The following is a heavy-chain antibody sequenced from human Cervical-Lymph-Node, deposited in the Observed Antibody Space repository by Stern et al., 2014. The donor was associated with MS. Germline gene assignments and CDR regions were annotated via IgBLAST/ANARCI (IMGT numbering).Heavy chain of an antibody. CDR2: ISCDGAKT. CDR3: ARGSDWYPLDY. V-gene: IGHV3-30*03. Sequence: VQLVESEGGVVQPGRSLRLSCSPSGFAFSTYGMHWVRQAPGKGLEWVALISCDGAKTYYAVSVKGRFTISRDNPKNTLYLQMKSLRGEDTAVYYCARGSDWYPLDYWGQGTLVTVSS. CDR1: GFAFSTYG. D-gene: IGHD6-19*01. J-gene: IGHJ4*02.